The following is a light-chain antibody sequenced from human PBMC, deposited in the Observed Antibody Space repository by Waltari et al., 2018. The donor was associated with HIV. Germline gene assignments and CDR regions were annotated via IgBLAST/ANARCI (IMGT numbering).Light chain of an antibody. CDR1: QSVSNN. CDR2: AAS. CDR3: QQSYSTPLT. J-gene: IGKJ3*01. V-gene: IGKV1-39*01. Sequence: DIQMTQSPASLSASVGDRVTITCRASQSVSNNLNWYQQKPGKAPDLLIYAASSLQSGVPSRFSGSGSGTDFTLTISILHPEDFASYYCQQSYSTPLTFGPGTKVDIK.